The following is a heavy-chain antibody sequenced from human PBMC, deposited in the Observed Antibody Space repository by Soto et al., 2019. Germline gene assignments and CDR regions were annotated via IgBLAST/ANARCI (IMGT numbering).Heavy chain of an antibody. D-gene: IGHD6-13*01. J-gene: IGHJ5*01. V-gene: IGHV4-4*07. Sequence: LSLTCTVSGGSIINYYWTCIRRPAGKGLEYIGRIYSSGTTNYTPSLKSRVTMSVDTSKNQFSLKLSSVTAADTALYYCARQTTYSSSWYDYWGHGTLVTVSS. CDR2: IYSSGTT. CDR1: GGSIINYY. CDR3: ARQTTYSSSWYDY.